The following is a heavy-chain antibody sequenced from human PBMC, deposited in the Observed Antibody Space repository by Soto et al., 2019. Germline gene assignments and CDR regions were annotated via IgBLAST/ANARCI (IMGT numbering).Heavy chain of an antibody. V-gene: IGHV3-30-3*01. Sequence: GGSLRLSCAASGFTFSSYAMHWVRQAPGKGLEWVAVISYDGSNKYYADSVKGRFTISRDNSKNTLYLQMNSLRAEDTAVYYCARDSDYCIILPPDDHWGQGTPVTVSS. J-gene: IGHJ4*02. CDR2: ISYDGSNK. CDR1: GFTFSSYA. CDR3: ARDSDYCIILPPDDH. D-gene: IGHD3-10*01.